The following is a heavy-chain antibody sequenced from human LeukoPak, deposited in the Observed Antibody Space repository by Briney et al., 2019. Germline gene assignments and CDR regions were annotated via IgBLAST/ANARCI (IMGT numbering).Heavy chain of an antibody. V-gene: IGHV4-59*01. CDR3: ARVYGDPTLDY. CDR1: GGSISSYY. D-gene: IGHD4-17*01. CDR2: IYYSGST. Sequence: ETSETLSLTCTVSGGSISSYYWSWIRQPPGKGLEWIGYIYYSGSTNYNPSLKSRVTISVDTSKNQFSLKLSSVTAADTAVYYCARVYGDPTLDYWGQGTLVTVSS. J-gene: IGHJ4*02.